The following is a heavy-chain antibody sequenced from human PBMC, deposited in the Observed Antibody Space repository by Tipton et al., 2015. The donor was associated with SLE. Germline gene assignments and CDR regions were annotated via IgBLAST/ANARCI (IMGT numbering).Heavy chain of an antibody. V-gene: IGHV4-39*07. CDR2: IYYSGST. J-gene: IGHJ4*02. CDR3: ARVTVGAGDHFDY. Sequence: TLSLTCTVSGGSISSSSYYWGWIRQPPGKGLEWIGSIYYSGSTYYNPSLKSRVTISVDTSKNQFSLKLSSVTAADTAVYYCARVTVGAGDHFDYWGQGTLVTVSS. D-gene: IGHD7-27*01. CDR1: GGSISSSSYY.